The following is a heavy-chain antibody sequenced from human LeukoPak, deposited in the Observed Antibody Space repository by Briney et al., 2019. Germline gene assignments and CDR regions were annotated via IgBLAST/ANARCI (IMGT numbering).Heavy chain of an antibody. CDR1: GYTFTSYY. J-gene: IGHJ4*02. D-gene: IGHD5-24*01. CDR2: INPSGGST. Sequence: ASVKVSCKASGYTFTSYYMRWVRQAPGQGLEWMGIINPSGGSTSYAQKFQGRVTMTRDTSTSTVYMELSSLRSEDTAVYYCARDVNERWLQFGLGYWGQGTLVTVSS. V-gene: IGHV1-46*01. CDR3: ARDVNERWLQFGLGY.